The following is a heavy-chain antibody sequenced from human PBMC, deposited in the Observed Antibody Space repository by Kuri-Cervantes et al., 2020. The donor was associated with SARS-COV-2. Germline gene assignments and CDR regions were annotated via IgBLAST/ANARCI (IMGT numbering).Heavy chain of an antibody. J-gene: IGHJ4*02. CDR2: IRYDGSNK. D-gene: IGHD1-26*01. Sequence: LSLTCAASGFTFSSYGMHWVRQAPGKGLEWVAFIRYDGSNKYYADSVKGRFTISRDNAKNSLYLQMNSLRAEDTAVYYCARGGSYYQAFDYWGQGTLVTVSS. CDR1: GFTFSSYG. CDR3: ARGGSYYQAFDY. V-gene: IGHV3-30*02.